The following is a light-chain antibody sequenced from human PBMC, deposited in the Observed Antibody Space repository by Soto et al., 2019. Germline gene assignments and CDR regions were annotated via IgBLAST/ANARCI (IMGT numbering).Light chain of an antibody. V-gene: IGKV1-5*03. CDR1: QSIGSW. J-gene: IGKJ1*01. CDR2: KAS. CDR3: QQYCTYSRT. Sequence: DIQMTQSPSILSASVGDRVTITCRASQSIGSWLAWYQHKPGKAPKLLIYKASSLESGVPLRFSGSGSGTEFTLTISSLQRDDFATYYCQQYCTYSRTFGQGTKVEIK.